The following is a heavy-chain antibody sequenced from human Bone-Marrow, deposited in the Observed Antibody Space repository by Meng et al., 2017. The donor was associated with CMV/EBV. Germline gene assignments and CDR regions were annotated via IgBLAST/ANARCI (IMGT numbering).Heavy chain of an antibody. CDR1: GYTFTSYG. CDR2: ISAYNGNT. CDR3: ARDSVVPAAMGYFQH. J-gene: IGHJ1*01. D-gene: IGHD2-2*01. Sequence: ASVKVSCKASGYTFTSYGISWVRQAPGQGLEWMGWISAYNGNTNYAQKLQGRVTMTTDTSTSTAYMELSSLRSEDTAVYYCARDSVVPAAMGYFQHWGQGTLVTVSS. V-gene: IGHV1-18*01.